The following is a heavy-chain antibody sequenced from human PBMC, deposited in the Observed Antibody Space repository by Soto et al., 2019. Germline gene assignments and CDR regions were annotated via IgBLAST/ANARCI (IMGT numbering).Heavy chain of an antibody. CDR3: AKRGRYGDYHYYYYMDV. CDR2: ISGSGGST. V-gene: IGHV3-23*01. CDR1: GFTFSSYA. Sequence: GGSLRLSCAASGFTFSSYAMSWVRQAPGKGLEWVSAISGSGGSTYYADSVKGRFTISRDNSKNTLYLQMNSLRAEDTAVYYCAKRGRYGDYHYYYYMDVWGKGTTVTVSS. D-gene: IGHD4-17*01. J-gene: IGHJ6*03.